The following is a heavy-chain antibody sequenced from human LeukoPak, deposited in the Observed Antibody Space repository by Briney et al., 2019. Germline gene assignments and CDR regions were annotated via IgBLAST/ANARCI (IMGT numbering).Heavy chain of an antibody. D-gene: IGHD3-22*01. CDR2: IYYSGST. Sequence: PSETLSLICTVSGGSISSYYWSWIRQPPGKGLEWIGYIYYSGSTNYNPSLKSRVTISVDTSKNQFSLKLSSVTAADTAVYYCARAYYYDSSGYLYYYYGMDVWGQGTTVTVSS. CDR1: GGSISSYY. J-gene: IGHJ6*02. V-gene: IGHV4-59*12. CDR3: ARAYYYDSSGYLYYYYGMDV.